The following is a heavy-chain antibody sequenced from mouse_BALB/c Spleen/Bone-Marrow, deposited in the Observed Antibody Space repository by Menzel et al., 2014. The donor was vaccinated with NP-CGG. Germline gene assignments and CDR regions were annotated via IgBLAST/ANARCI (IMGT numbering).Heavy chain of an antibody. J-gene: IGHJ3*01. D-gene: IGHD2-3*01. V-gene: IGHV1S81*02. Sequence: QVQLKQSGAELVKPGASVKLSCKASGYTFTSYWIHWVKLRPGQGLEWIGEINPSNGRTNYNEKFKNKATLTVDKSSSTAYIQLSSLTSEDSAVYYCASYDGPAWFAYWGQGTLVTVSA. CDR3: ASYDGPAWFAY. CDR2: INPSNGRT. CDR1: GYTFTSYW.